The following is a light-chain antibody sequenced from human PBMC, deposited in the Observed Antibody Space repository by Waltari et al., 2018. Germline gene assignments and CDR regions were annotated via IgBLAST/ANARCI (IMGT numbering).Light chain of an antibody. J-gene: IGKJ4*01. V-gene: IGKV3-11*01. Sequence: EIVLTQSPATLSLSPGERAALPCTASQSVIRDLAWYRQKPGQAPRLLIFDVSIKATGTPVRFSGSGYGTDFTLTISSLEPEDFAVYYCQQRRDWPLTFGGGTKVEIK. CDR3: QQRRDWPLT. CDR2: DVS. CDR1: QSVIRD.